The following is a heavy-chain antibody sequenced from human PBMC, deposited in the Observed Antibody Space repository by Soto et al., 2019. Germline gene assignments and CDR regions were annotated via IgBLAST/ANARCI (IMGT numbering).Heavy chain of an antibody. D-gene: IGHD3-3*01. CDR2: ISHDGSRK. CDR1: GFTFSSYG. CDR3: AKDGSRGPSVLRGVDL. V-gene: IGHV3-30*18. J-gene: IGHJ3*01. Sequence: QVQLVESGGSVVQPGTSLRLSCAASGFTFSSYGIHWVRQAPGKGLEWVALISHDGSRKEYAESQKGRFTISRDNSKNTVYLQMNSLRAEDTAVYCWAKDGSRGPSVLRGVDLWGQGTVVTVSS.